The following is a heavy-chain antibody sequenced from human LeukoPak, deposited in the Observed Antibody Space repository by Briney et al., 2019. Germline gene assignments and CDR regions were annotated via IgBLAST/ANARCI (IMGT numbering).Heavy chain of an antibody. CDR3: ASGTTMVPTDY. CDR1: GGTFSSYS. CDR2: INPYLGIA. D-gene: IGHD5-18*01. V-gene: IGHV1-69*02. J-gene: IGHJ4*02. Sequence: GASVKVSCKASGGTFSSYSISWVRQAPGQGLEWMGRINPYLGIANYAQRFQDRVTITADRSTSTACMELSSLTSEDTAVYYCASGTTMVPTDYWGQGTPVTVSS.